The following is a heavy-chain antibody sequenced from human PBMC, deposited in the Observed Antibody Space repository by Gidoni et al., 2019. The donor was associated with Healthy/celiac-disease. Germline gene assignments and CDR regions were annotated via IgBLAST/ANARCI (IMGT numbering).Heavy chain of an antibody. D-gene: IGHD3-10*02. CDR2: INAGNGNT. CDR1: GYTFTSYA. V-gene: IGHV1-3*01. J-gene: IGHJ5*02. Sequence: QVQLVQSGAEVKKPGASVKVSCKAYGYTFTSYAMHWVRQAPGQRLEWMGWINAGNGNTKYSQKFQGRVTITRDTSASTAYMELSSLRSEDTAVYYCARGADHRTGDWFDPWGQGTLVTVSS. CDR3: ARGADHRTGDWFDP.